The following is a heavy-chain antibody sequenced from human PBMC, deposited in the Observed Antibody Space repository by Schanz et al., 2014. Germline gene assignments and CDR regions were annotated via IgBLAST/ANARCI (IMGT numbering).Heavy chain of an antibody. V-gene: IGHV3-23*01. CDR3: AKDAPYPFDL. CDR1: GFTFRGYA. CDR2: ISGSGGST. J-gene: IGHJ2*01. Sequence: EVQLLESGGGLVQPGGSLRLSCAASGFTFRGYAMSWVRQAPGRGLEWVSIISGSGGSTYYADSVKGRFTISRDNSKNTLYLQMNSLRAEDTAIYYCAKDAPYPFDLWGRGTLITVSS.